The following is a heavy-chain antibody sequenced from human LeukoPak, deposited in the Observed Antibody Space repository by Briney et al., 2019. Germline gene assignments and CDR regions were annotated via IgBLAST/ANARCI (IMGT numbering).Heavy chain of an antibody. D-gene: IGHD3-16*01. J-gene: IGHJ6*02. V-gene: IGHV1-18*01. CDR3: ARDRLLGPFNYYYYYGMDV. CDR2: ISAYNGNT. CDR1: GYTFTSYG. Sequence: ASVKVSCKASGYTFTSYGISWVRQAPGQGLEWMGWISAYNGNTNYAQKLQDRVTMTTDTSTSTAYMELRSLRSDDTALYYCARDRLLGPFNYYYYYGMDVWGQGTTVTVSS.